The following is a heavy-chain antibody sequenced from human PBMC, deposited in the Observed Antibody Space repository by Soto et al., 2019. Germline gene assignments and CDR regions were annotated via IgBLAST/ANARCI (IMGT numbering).Heavy chain of an antibody. CDR3: ATQAGDYYDSSGYYSIV. CDR1: GGSISSSSYY. Sequence: ETLSLTCTVSGGSISSSSYYWGWIRQPPGKGLEWIGSIYYSGSTYYNPSLKSRVTISVDTSKNQFSLKLSSVTAADTAVYYCATQAGDYYDSSGYYSIVWGQGTLVTVSS. CDR2: IYYSGST. V-gene: IGHV4-39*01. J-gene: IGHJ4*02. D-gene: IGHD3-22*01.